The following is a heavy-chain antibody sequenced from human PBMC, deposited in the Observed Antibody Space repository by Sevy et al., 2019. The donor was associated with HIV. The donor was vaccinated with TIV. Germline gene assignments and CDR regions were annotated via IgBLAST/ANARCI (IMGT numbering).Heavy chain of an antibody. J-gene: IGHJ6*02. V-gene: IGHV3-30*18. Sequence: GGSLRLSCAASGFTFSSYGMHWVRQAPGKGLEWVAVISYDGSNKYYADSVKGRFTISRDNSKNTLYLQMNSLRAEDTAVYYCAKGTGEGTYYDILTGRPDGMDVWGQGTTVTVSS. CDR2: ISYDGSNK. CDR1: GFTFSSYG. CDR3: AKGTGEGTYYDILTGRPDGMDV. D-gene: IGHD3-9*01.